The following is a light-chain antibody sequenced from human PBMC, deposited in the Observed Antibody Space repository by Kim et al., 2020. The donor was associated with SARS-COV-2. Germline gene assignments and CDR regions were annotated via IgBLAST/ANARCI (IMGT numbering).Light chain of an antibody. CDR3: QKNNSFPHT. V-gene: IGKV1D-12*01. J-gene: IGKJ4*01. Sequence: DIQMTQSPSSVSASVGDRVTITCRASQAIGSWLAWYQQKPGRAPKLLIYAASSLQSGVPSRFSGSGSGTNFTLTVTSLQPEDFATYYCQKNNSFPHTFGGGTKVDIK. CDR2: AAS. CDR1: QAIGSW.